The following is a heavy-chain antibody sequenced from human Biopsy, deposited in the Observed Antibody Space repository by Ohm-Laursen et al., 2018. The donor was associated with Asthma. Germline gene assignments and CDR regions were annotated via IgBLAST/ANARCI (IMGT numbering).Heavy chain of an antibody. CDR3: ARRYYDFLTGQVKDVFGV. Sequence: SVKVSCKASGYTFISFAIHWVRQAPGQRLEWMGWVNTGNGDTKYSQKFQGRVTITRDTSASTAYMELRSLRSEDTATYYCARRYYDFLTGQVKDVFGVWGQGTMVTVSS. V-gene: IGHV1-3*04. CDR1: GYTFISFA. D-gene: IGHD3-9*01. CDR2: VNTGNGDT. J-gene: IGHJ3*01.